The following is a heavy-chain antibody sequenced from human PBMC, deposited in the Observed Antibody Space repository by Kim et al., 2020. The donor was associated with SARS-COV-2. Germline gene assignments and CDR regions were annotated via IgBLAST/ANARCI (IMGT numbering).Heavy chain of an antibody. V-gene: IGHV3-11*05. Sequence: KGRFTISRDNAKNSLYLQMNSLRAEDTAVYYCARDRSDYYDSSGYYALGYWGQGTLVTVSS. D-gene: IGHD3-22*01. CDR3: ARDRSDYYDSSGYYALGY. J-gene: IGHJ4*02.